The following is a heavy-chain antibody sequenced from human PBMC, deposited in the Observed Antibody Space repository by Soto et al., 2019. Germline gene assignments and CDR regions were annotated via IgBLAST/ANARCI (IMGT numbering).Heavy chain of an antibody. CDR3: ARVDDTSGYYSGDAFDI. Sequence: SETLSLTCTVSGGSTTSGDYYWSWIRQHPGKGLEWIGYIFYSGSTYYNPSLKSRVTISVDTSKNQFSLKLSSVTAADTAVYYCARVDDTSGYYSGDAFDIWGQGTMVTVSS. V-gene: IGHV4-31*03. CDR1: GGSTTSGDYY. D-gene: IGHD3-22*01. J-gene: IGHJ3*02. CDR2: IFYSGST.